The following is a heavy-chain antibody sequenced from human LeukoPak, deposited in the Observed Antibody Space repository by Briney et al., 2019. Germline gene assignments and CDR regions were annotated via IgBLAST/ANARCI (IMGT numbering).Heavy chain of an antibody. CDR3: ARDLAGYDF. CDR1: GFTFSSYS. CDR2: ISGSSSTI. J-gene: IGHJ4*02. V-gene: IGHV3-48*04. D-gene: IGHD5-12*01. Sequence: PGGSLRLSCAASGFTFSSYSMNWVRQAPGKGLEWVSYISGSSSTIYYADSMKGRFTISRDNAKNSLYLQMNSLRAEDTAVYYCARDLAGYDFWGQGTLVTVSS.